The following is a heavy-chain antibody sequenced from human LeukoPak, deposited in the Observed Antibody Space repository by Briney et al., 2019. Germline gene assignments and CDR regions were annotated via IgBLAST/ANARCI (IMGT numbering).Heavy chain of an antibody. CDR1: GYTFTSYD. J-gene: IGHJ6*02. Sequence: ASMKVSCKASGYTFTSYDINWVRQATGQGLEWMGWMNPNSGNTGYAQKFQGRVTMTRNTSISTAYMELGSLRSEDTAVYYCARYSSSWYGYYYYGMDVWGQGTTVTVSS. V-gene: IGHV1-8*01. CDR2: MNPNSGNT. D-gene: IGHD6-13*01. CDR3: ARYSSSWYGYYYYGMDV.